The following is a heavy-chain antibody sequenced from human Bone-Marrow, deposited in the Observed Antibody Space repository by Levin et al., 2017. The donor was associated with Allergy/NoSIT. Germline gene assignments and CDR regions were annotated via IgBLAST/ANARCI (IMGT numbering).Heavy chain of an antibody. J-gene: IGHJ5*02. Sequence: MASETLSLTCAVSGGSISSSNWWSWVRQPPGKGLEWIGEIYHSGSTNYNPSLKSRVTISVDKSKNQFSLKLSSVTAADTAVYYCARDYGAAEGGWFDPWGQGTLVTVSS. CDR3: ARDYGAAEGGWFDP. CDR1: GGSISSSNW. D-gene: IGHD6-13*01. CDR2: IYHSGST. V-gene: IGHV4-4*02.